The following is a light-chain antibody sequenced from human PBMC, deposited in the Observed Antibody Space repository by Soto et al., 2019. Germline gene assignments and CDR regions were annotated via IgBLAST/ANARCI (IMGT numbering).Light chain of an antibody. J-gene: IGKJ2*01. Sequence: DIVMTQSPDSLAVSLGERATINCKSSQTIFSSYDKDYLAWYQQKPGQPPKLLIYRASNREAGVPDRFSGGGSGTDFTLTISSLQAEDGAVYYCQQYYRAPYSFGQGTKLEIK. CDR3: QQYYRAPYS. CDR2: RAS. CDR1: QTIFSSYDKDY. V-gene: IGKV4-1*01.